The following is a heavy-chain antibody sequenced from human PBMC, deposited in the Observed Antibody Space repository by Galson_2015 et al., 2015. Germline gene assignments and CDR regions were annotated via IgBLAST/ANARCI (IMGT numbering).Heavy chain of an antibody. CDR2: FDPEDGET. V-gene: IGHV1-24*01. CDR1: GYTLTELS. D-gene: IGHD2-15*01. Sequence: SVKVSCKVSGYTLTELSMHWVRQAPGKGLEWMGGFDPEDGETIYAQKFQGRVTMTEDTSTDTAYMELSSLRSEDTAVYYCATDGYDGGAHDAFDIWGQGTMVTVSS. J-gene: IGHJ3*02. CDR3: ATDGYDGGAHDAFDI.